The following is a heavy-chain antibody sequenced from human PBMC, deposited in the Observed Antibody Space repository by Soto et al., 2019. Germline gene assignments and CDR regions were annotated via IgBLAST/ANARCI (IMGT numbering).Heavy chain of an antibody. CDR2: INEDGSRK. D-gene: IGHD1-1*01. Sequence: EVQLVESGGGLVQPGGSLRLSCAASEFSFSSFWMTWVGQAPGKGLEWVANINEDGSRKNYEDSVKGRFTISTDDAKNSLYLQMDRLRAEHTAVYYCVRDLTPFLNNTCYDALDIWGQGTMVSVSS. J-gene: IGHJ3*02. V-gene: IGHV3-7*01. CDR3: VRDLTPFLNNTCYDALDI. CDR1: EFSFSSFW.